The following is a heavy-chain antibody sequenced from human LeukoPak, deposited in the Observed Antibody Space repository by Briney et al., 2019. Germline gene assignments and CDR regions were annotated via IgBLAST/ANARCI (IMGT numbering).Heavy chain of an antibody. CDR1: GFTFSTHS. CDR3: ARDFSTQLDGYSPPYHFDY. Sequence: GGSLRLSCAAFGFTFSTHSVSWVRQAPGKSLEWVSSISSSSSHIYYADSMKGRFTVSRDNAKNSLFLQMNSLRAEDTAVYYCARDFSTQLDGYSPPYHFDYWGQGALVAVSS. V-gene: IGHV3-21*01. J-gene: IGHJ4*02. D-gene: IGHD5-24*01. CDR2: ISSSSSHI.